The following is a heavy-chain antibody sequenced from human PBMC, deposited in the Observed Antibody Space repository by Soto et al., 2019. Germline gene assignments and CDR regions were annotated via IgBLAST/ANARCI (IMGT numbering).Heavy chain of an antibody. CDR2: INHSGST. J-gene: IGHJ5*02. CDR1: GGSFSGYY. Sequence: QVQLQQWGAGLLKPSETLSLTCAVYGGSFSGYYWSWIRQPPGKGLEWIGEINHSGSTNYNPSLKSRVTISVDTSENQFSLKLSSVTAADTDVYYSARSTGTTYSGFDPWGQGTLVTVSS. CDR3: ARSTGTTYSGFDP. V-gene: IGHV4-34*01. D-gene: IGHD1-7*01.